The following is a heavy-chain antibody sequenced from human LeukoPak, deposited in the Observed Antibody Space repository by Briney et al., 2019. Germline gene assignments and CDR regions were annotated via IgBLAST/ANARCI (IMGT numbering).Heavy chain of an antibody. D-gene: IGHD1-26*01. V-gene: IGHV3-9*01. CDR3: VKDSLGATHSGNWFDP. Sequence: GGSLRLSCAAPGFTFDEYAMHWVRQVPGKGLEWVSGISWNSGRRDYADSVKGRFTISRDNAKNSLYLQMNSLRAEDTALYYCVKDSLGATHSGNWFDPWGQGTLVTVSS. J-gene: IGHJ5*02. CDR1: GFTFDEYA. CDR2: ISWNSGRR.